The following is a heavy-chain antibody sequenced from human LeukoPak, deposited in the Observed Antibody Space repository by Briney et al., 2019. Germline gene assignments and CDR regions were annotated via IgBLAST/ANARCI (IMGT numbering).Heavy chain of an antibody. Sequence: GGSLRLSCAASGFTFSSYGMHWVRQAPGKGLEWVAVISYDGSNKYYADSVKGRFTISRDNSKNTLYLQMNSLRAEDTAVYYCAGEPRDGYNYNYWGQGTLVTVSS. CDR3: AGEPRDGYNYNY. CDR2: ISYDGSNK. CDR1: GFTFSSYG. V-gene: IGHV3-30*03. D-gene: IGHD5-24*01. J-gene: IGHJ4*02.